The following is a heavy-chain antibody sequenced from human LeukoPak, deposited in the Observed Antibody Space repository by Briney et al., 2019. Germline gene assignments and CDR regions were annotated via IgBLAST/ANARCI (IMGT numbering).Heavy chain of an antibody. V-gene: IGHV4-59*11. Sequence: SETLSLTCTVSGGSISSHYCSWIRQSPEKGLEWIGYIYYSGSTNYNPSLKSRVTISVDTSKNQFSLKLSSVTAADTAVYYCARDGWGRAFDIWGQGTMVTVST. CDR1: GGSISSHY. J-gene: IGHJ3*02. CDR3: ARDGWGRAFDI. D-gene: IGHD1-26*01. CDR2: IYYSGST.